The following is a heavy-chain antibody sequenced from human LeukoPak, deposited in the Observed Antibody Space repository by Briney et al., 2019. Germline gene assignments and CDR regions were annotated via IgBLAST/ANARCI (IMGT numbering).Heavy chain of an antibody. V-gene: IGHV4-31*03. CDR2: IYYSGST. D-gene: IGHD5-18*01. CDR1: GASISSGGDY. Sequence: SQTLSLTCTVSGASISSGGDYWSWIRQHPGKGLEWIGYIYYSGSTYYNPSLKSRVTISEDTSKNQFSLKLSSVTAADTAVYYCASRIGYSYGIGYWGQGTLVTVSS. J-gene: IGHJ4*02. CDR3: ASRIGYSYGIGY.